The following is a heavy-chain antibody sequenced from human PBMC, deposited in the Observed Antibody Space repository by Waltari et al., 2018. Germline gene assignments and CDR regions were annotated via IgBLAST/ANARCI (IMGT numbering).Heavy chain of an antibody. Sequence: EVQLLESGGGLVQPGGSLRLYCTASGSPFSSFSMSWVRQAPGKGLEGVSSIGSSGANTYYANSVKGRFTVSRDNSKNTVYLQINSLRAEDTATYYCVKDRPDWPIDYWGQGTLVTVSS. J-gene: IGHJ4*02. CDR1: GSPFSSFS. D-gene: IGHD3-9*01. V-gene: IGHV3-23*01. CDR3: VKDRPDWPIDY. CDR2: IGSSGANT.